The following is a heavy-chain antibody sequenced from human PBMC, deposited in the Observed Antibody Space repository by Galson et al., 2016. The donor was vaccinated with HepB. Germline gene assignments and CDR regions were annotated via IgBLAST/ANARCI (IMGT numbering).Heavy chain of an antibody. CDR2: INPNSGGT. Sequence: SVKVSCKASGYTFTDFYIHWVRQAPGQGLEWMGWINPNSGGTDYAQKFQDWVTMTRDTSINTTYMELTRLRSDDTAVYYCARGRYFDWTYWFDPWGQGTLVTVSS. J-gene: IGHJ5*02. CDR3: ARGRYFDWTYWFDP. V-gene: IGHV1-2*04. D-gene: IGHD3-9*01. CDR1: GYTFTDFY.